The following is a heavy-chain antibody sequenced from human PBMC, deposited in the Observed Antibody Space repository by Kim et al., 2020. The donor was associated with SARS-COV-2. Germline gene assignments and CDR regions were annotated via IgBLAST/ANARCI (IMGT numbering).Heavy chain of an antibody. D-gene: IGHD6-13*01. Sequence: GGSLRLSCAASGFTFSSYGMHWVRQAPGKGLQWVAVIWYDGSNKYYADSVKGRFTISRDSSKNTLYLQMNSLRAEDTAVYYCAREGDISSSGGFDYWGQGTLVTVSS. CDR2: IWYDGSNK. V-gene: IGHV3-33*01. CDR1: GFTFSSYG. CDR3: AREGDISSSGGFDY. J-gene: IGHJ4*02.